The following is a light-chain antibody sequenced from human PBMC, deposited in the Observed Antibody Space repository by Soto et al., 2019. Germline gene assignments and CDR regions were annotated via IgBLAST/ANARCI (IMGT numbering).Light chain of an antibody. V-gene: IGKV1-9*01. J-gene: IGKJ5*01. CDR1: QGISNY. CDR3: QQRHSYPIT. CDR2: TAS. Sequence: DIPLTQSPSFLSASVGDRVTITCRASQGISNYLAWYHQKPGKAPKLLIHTASTLQSGGPSRFSGSGSGTEFTLTISSLQPEDFATYYCQQRHSYPITFGQGTRLETK.